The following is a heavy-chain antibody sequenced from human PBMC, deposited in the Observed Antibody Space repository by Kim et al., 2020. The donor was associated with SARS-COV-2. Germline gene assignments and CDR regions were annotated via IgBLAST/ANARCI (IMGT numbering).Heavy chain of an antibody. CDR1: GGSFSGYY. D-gene: IGHD5-12*01. J-gene: IGHJ4*02. CDR2: INHSGST. CDR3: ARLRDGYNYVLDY. Sequence: SETLSLTCAVYGGSFSGYYWSWIRQPPGKGLEWIGEINHSGSTNYNPSLKSRVTISVDTSKNQFSLKLSSVTAADTAVYYCARLRDGYNYVLDYWGQGTLVTVSS. V-gene: IGHV4-34*01.